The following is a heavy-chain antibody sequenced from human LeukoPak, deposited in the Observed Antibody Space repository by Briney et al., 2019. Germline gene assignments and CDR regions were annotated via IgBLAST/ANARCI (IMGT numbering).Heavy chain of an antibody. D-gene: IGHD6-13*01. CDR2: ISSSGSTI. V-gene: IGHV3-48*03. CDR3: AKDISYSSSWYDY. CDR1: GFTFSSYE. Sequence: PGGSLRLSCAASGFTFSSYEMNWVRQAPGKGLEWVSYISSSGSTIYYADSVKGRFTISRDNSKNTLYLQMNSLRAEDTAVYYCAKDISYSSSWYDYWGQGTLVTVSS. J-gene: IGHJ4*02.